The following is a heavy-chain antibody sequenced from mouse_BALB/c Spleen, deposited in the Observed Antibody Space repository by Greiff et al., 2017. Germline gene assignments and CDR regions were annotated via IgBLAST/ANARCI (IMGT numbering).Heavy chain of an antibody. CDR2: ISNLAYSI. CDR3: ARDNDYDDYFDY. V-gene: IGHV5-15*02. Sequence: EVQRVESGGGLVQPGGSRKLSCAASGFTFSDYGMAWVRQAPGKGPEWVAFISNLAYSIYYADTVTGRFTISRENAKNTLYLEMRSLRSEDTAMYYCARDNDYDDYFDYWGQGTTLTVSS. D-gene: IGHD2-4*01. CDR1: GFTFSDYG. J-gene: IGHJ2*01.